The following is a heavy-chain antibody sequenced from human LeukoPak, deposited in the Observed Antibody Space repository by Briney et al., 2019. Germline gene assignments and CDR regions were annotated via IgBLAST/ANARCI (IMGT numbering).Heavy chain of an antibody. CDR1: EGTFSSYA. V-gene: IGHV1-69*13. CDR2: IIPIFGTA. CDR3: ARDRGSGWYKGVLHPTEKYFDY. J-gene: IGHJ4*02. Sequence: GASVKVSCKASEGTFSSYAISWVRQAPGQGLEWMGGIIPIFGTANYAQKFQGRVTITADESTSTAYMELSSLRSEDTAVYYCARDRGSGWYKGVLHPTEKYFDYWGQGTLVTVSS. D-gene: IGHD6-19*01.